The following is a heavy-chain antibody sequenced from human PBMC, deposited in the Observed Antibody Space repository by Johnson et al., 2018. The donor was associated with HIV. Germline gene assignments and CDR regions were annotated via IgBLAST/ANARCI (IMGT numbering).Heavy chain of an antibody. CDR2: ISYDGSNK. D-gene: IGHD6-19*01. CDR1: AFTFSSYA. CDR3: ARDQSNGWNRGAFDI. V-gene: IGHV3-30*04. Sequence: QVQLVESGGGLVQPGGSLRLSCAASAFTFSSYAMHWVRQAPGKGLEWVAVISYDGSNKSYADSVKGRFTISRDNAKTSLYLQVNSLRAEDTAVYYCARDQSNGWNRGAFDIWGQGTVVTVSS. J-gene: IGHJ3*02.